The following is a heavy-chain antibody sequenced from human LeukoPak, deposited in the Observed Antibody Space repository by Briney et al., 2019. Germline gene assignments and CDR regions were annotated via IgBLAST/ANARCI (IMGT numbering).Heavy chain of an antibody. V-gene: IGHV4-61*02. J-gene: IGHJ3*02. Sequence: SETLSLTCTVSGRSISSGSYYWSWIRQPAGKGLEWIGRIYTSGSTNYNPSLKSRVTTSVDTSKNQFSLKLSSVTAADTAVYYCARVGSKDYYDSSGYYYGAFDIWGQGTMVTVSS. CDR2: IYTSGST. D-gene: IGHD3-22*01. CDR1: GRSISSGSYY. CDR3: ARVGSKDYYDSSGYYYGAFDI.